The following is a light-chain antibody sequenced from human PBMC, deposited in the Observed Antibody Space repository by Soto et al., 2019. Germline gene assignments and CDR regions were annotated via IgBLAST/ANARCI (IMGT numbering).Light chain of an antibody. J-gene: IGKJ5*01. V-gene: IGKV1-17*03. Sequence: DIQMTQCPSAVSAFXXXXXRXTXRARQGLSNYVAWFQQKPGKVPKRLIYYASSLQTGVPSRFSGSGSGTEFTLTISSLQPEDFATYYCLQHKSYPITFGQGTRLEI. CDR1: QGLSNY. CDR2: YAS. CDR3: LQHKSYPIT.